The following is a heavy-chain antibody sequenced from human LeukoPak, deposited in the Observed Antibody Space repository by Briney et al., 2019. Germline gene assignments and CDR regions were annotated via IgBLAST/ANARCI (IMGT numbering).Heavy chain of an antibody. CDR2: INHSGST. CDR1: GESFSGYY. V-gene: IGHV4-34*01. Sequence: SETLSLTCAVYGESFSGYYWSWIRQPPGKGLEWIGEINHSGSTNYNPSLKSRVTISVDTSKNQFSLKLSSVTAADTAVYYCATGSYYYFDYWGQGTLVTVSS. D-gene: IGHD3-10*01. J-gene: IGHJ4*02. CDR3: ATGSYYYFDY.